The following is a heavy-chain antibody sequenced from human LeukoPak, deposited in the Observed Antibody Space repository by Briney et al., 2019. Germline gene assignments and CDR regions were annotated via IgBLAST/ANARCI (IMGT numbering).Heavy chain of an antibody. CDR1: GGSISSYY. Sequence: SETLSLTCTVSGGSISSYYWSWIRQPPGKGLEWIGYIYYSGSTNYNPSLKSRVTISVDTSKNQFSLKLSSVTAADTAVYYCARDAPPGVVGNWFDPWGQGTLVTVSS. J-gene: IGHJ5*02. V-gene: IGHV4-59*01. CDR3: ARDAPPGVVGNWFDP. CDR2: IYYSGST. D-gene: IGHD3-3*01.